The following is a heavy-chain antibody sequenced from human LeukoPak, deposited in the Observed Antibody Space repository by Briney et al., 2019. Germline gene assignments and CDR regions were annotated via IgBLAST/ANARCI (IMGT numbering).Heavy chain of an antibody. CDR1: GYTLTELS. D-gene: IGHD3-10*01. CDR2: FDPEDGET. Sequence: ASVKVSCKVSGYTLTELSMHWVRQAPGKGLEWMGGFDPEDGETIYAQKFQGRVTMTEDTSTDTAYMELSSLRSEDTAVYYCATDVSYRSGYYGSRRERYTSWGQGTLVTVSS. CDR3: ATDVSYRSGYYGSRRERYTS. J-gene: IGHJ4*02. V-gene: IGHV1-24*01.